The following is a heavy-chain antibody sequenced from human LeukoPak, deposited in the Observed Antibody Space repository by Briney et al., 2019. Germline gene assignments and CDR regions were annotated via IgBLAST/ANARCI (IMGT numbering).Heavy chain of an antibody. CDR3: ARARSGWYLGQFDY. CDR1: GFTFSSYA. Sequence: GGSLRLSCAASGFTFSSYAMHWVRQAPGKGLGWVAVVSYDGSNKYSADSVKGRFTISRDNSKNTLYLQMNSLRAEDTAVYYCARARSGWYLGQFDYWGQGTLVTVSS. V-gene: IGHV3-30*04. J-gene: IGHJ4*02. D-gene: IGHD6-19*01. CDR2: VSYDGSNK.